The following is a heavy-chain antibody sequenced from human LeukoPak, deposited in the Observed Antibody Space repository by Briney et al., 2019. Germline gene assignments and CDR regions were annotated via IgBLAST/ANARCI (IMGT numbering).Heavy chain of an antibody. V-gene: IGHV3-48*04. CDR2: ISSSSTTM. D-gene: IGHD6-19*01. Sequence: GGSLRLSCAASGFTFSSYNMNWVRQAPGKGLEWVSYISSSSTTMSYADSVKGRFTISRDNAKNSLYLQMNSLRAEDTAVFYCARDFGGVAGYFDYWGQGTLVTVSS. CDR3: ARDFGGVAGYFDY. J-gene: IGHJ4*02. CDR1: GFTFSSYN.